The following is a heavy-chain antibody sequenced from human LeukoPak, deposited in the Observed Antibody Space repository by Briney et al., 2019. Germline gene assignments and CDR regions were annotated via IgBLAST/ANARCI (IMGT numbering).Heavy chain of an antibody. Sequence: PGGSLRLSCAASGFTFSSYAVSWVRQHPGKGLEWVSAISARGDSTYYADSVEGRFTISRDNSKNTLYLQMNSLRAEDTALYYCARGAYGDYDYWGQGTLVTVSS. CDR2: ISARGDST. CDR3: ARGAYGDYDY. V-gene: IGHV3-23*01. D-gene: IGHD4-17*01. CDR1: GFTFSSYA. J-gene: IGHJ4*02.